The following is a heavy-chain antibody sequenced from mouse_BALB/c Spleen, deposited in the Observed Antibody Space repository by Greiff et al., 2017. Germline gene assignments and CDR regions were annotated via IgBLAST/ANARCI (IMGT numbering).Heavy chain of an antibody. V-gene: IGHV5-6*01. D-gene: IGHD4-1*01. CDR2: ISSGGSYT. J-gene: IGHJ4*01. Sequence: EVKLVESGGDLVKPGGSLKLSCAASGFTFSSYGMSWVRQTPDKRLEWVATISSGGSYTYYPDSVKGRFTISRDNAKNTLYLQMSSLTSEDTAMYYCARQRTGTGYAMDYWGQGTSVTVSS. CDR1: GFTFSSYG. CDR3: ARQRTGTGYAMDY.